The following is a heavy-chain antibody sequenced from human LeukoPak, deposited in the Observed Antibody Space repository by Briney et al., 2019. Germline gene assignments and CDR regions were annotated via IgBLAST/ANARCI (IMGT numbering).Heavy chain of an antibody. CDR1: GFTFSSSW. CDR2: INPEGRQT. Sequence: SGGSLRLSCAASGFTFSSSWMNWVRQAPGKGLQWVGNINPEGRQTMFVDSVMGRFTMSKDNAKNSLYLQMNSLRVEDPAVFYCAAWTDRGYNFWGQGTVVTVSS. D-gene: IGHD5-24*01. V-gene: IGHV3-7*01. CDR3: AAWTDRGYNF. J-gene: IGHJ4*02.